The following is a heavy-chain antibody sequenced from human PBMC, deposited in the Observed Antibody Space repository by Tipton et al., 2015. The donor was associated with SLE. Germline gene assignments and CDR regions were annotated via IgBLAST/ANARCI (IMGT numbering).Heavy chain of an antibody. CDR2: IDRSGT. J-gene: IGHJ4*02. CDR1: YY. V-gene: IGHV4-34*01. D-gene: IGHD1-26*01. Sequence: YYWTWIRQPPGKGLEWIGEIDRSGTNYNPSLKSRVTISLDTAKNQFSLRLTSVTAADTAVYYCVRQSFGGSWEFDYWGQGLLVTVSS. CDR3: VRQSFGGSWEFDY.